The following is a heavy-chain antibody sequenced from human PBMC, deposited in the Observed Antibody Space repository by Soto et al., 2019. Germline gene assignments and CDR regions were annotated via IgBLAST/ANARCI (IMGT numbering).Heavy chain of an antibody. Sequence: QVQLVQSGAEVKKPGASVKVSCKASGYTFTSYDINWVRQATGQGREWMGWMNPNSGNTGYAQKFQGRVTMTRNTSISTAYMELSSLRSEDTAVYYCARWGMDCSGGSCFYYFDYWGQGTLVTVSS. CDR1: GYTFTSYD. V-gene: IGHV1-8*01. J-gene: IGHJ4*02. CDR3: ARWGMDCSGGSCFYYFDY. D-gene: IGHD2-15*01. CDR2: MNPNSGNT.